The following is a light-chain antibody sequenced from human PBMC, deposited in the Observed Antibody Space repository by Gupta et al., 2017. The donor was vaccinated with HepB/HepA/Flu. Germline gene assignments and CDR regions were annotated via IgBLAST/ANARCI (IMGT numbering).Light chain of an antibody. V-gene: IGKV3-11*01. J-gene: IGKJ4*01. CDR3: QQQNNWPIT. Sequence: EIVLTQSPATRSLSPGERATLSCWASQSVSSNLAWYQQKPGQAPRLLMYGSSNRAAGIPARFSGSGSGTDFTLTISRLEPEDFAVYYCQQQNNWPITFGGGTKVEI. CDR1: QSVSSN. CDR2: GSS.